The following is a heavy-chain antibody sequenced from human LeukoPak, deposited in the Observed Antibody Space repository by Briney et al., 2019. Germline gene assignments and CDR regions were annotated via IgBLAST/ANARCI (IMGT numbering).Heavy chain of an antibody. CDR2: ISSSGSTI. CDR3: AKDRRLYRTGWSVPSLDY. J-gene: IGHJ4*02. V-gene: IGHV3-11*01. Sequence: KAGGSLRLSCAASGFTFSDYYMSWIRQAPGKGLEWVSYISSSGSTIYYADSVKGRFTISRDNSRNFLYLQMNSLTTEDTAFYYCAKDRRLYRTGWSVPSLDYWGQGTLVTVSS. CDR1: GFTFSDYY. D-gene: IGHD6-19*01.